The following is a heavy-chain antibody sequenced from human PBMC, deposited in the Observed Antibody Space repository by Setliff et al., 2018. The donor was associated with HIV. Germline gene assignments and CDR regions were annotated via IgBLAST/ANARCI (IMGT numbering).Heavy chain of an antibody. D-gene: IGHD2-15*01. CDR1: GGSFSGYH. V-gene: IGHV4-34*01. Sequence: PSETLSLTCAVYGGSFSGYHWNWIRQPPGKGLEWIGEINHSGRTNYNQSLKSRVTISVDTSKNQFSLKLRSVTAADTAMYYCARVSITYWYSIPTFYYYYMDVWGKGTKVTVSS. CDR3: ARVSITYWYSIPTFYYYYMDV. J-gene: IGHJ6*03. CDR2: INHSGRT.